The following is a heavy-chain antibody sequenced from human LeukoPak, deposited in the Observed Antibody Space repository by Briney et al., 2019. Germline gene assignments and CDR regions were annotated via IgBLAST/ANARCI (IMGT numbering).Heavy chain of an antibody. J-gene: IGHJ4*02. Sequence: GGSLRLSCAASGFTFSIYAMSWVRQAPGKGLEWVSAISGSGGSTYYADSVKGRFTISRDNSKNTLYLQMNSLRAEDTAVYYCAKDGRFLEWLFNYWGQGTLVTVSS. CDR2: ISGSGGST. CDR1: GFTFSIYA. V-gene: IGHV3-23*01. D-gene: IGHD3-3*01. CDR3: AKDGRFLEWLFNY.